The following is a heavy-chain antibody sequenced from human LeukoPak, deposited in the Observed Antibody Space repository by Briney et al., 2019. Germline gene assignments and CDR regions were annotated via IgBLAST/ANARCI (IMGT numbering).Heavy chain of an antibody. Sequence: GGSLRLSCAASGFTFSSYWMSWVRQAPGKGLEWVANIKQDGSGKYYVDSVKGRFTISRDNAKNSLYLQMNSLRAEDTAVYYCARSRITMIVVVIRIDAFDIWGQGTMVTVSS. CDR2: IKQDGSGK. V-gene: IGHV3-7*01. J-gene: IGHJ3*02. CDR1: GFTFSSYW. CDR3: ARSRITMIVVVIRIDAFDI. D-gene: IGHD3-22*01.